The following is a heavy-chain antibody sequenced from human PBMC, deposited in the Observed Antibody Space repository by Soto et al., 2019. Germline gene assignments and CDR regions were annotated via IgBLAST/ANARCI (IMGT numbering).Heavy chain of an antibody. CDR2: ISAIGGST. CDR3: VKTRLAGGFDY. V-gene: IGHV3-23*01. J-gene: IGHJ4*02. CDR1: GFTFNNYA. D-gene: IGHD3-16*01. Sequence: VQLLDSGGGLVQPGGSLRLSSAASGFTFNNYAMSWARQAPGKGLEWVTSISAIGGSTNYADSVKRRFTISRDNSANTVYLQINSLRAEDTAVYYCVKTRLAGGFDYWCQGNRVTVPS.